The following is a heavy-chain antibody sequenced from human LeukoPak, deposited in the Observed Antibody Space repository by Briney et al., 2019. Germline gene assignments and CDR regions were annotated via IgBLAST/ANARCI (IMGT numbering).Heavy chain of an antibody. J-gene: IGHJ6*03. D-gene: IGHD3-10*01. CDR1: GFTFNNYA. CDR3: ANLDRGYYYYMDV. Sequence: PGGSLRLSCAASGFTFNNYAMNWVRQAPGKGLEWVSASSGSGGTTHYADSVKGRFTISRDNSKNTLYLQMNSLRAEDTAVYYCANLDRGYYYYMDVWGKGTTVTVSS. CDR2: SSGSGGTT. V-gene: IGHV3-23*01.